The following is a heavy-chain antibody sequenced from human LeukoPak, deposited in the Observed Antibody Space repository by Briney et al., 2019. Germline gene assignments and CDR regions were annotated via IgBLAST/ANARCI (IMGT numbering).Heavy chain of an antibody. V-gene: IGHV3-9*01. Sequence: GRSLRLSCAASGFTFDDYAMHWVRQAPGKGLEWVSGISWNSGSIGYADSVKGRLTISRDNAKNSLYLQMNSLRAEDTALYYCAKGYCSSTSCYTRTSFDYWGQGTLVTVSS. CDR1: GFTFDDYA. CDR2: ISWNSGSI. D-gene: IGHD2-2*02. J-gene: IGHJ4*02. CDR3: AKGYCSSTSCYTRTSFDY.